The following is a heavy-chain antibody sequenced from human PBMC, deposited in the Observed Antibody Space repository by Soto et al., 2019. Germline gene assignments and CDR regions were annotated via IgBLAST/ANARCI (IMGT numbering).Heavy chain of an antibody. CDR3: ARGSWIPIYY. J-gene: IGHJ4*02. CDR2: IYYSGST. CDR1: GGSIGSYY. D-gene: IGHD3-10*01. Sequence: QVQLQESGPGLVKPSETLSLTCSVSGGSIGSYYWSWIRQPPGKGLEWIGYIYYSGSTNYNPSLKSRFTIAVVTSKHQFSLKLRSVTAAHTVVYYCARGSWIPIYYWGEVTLVTVSS. V-gene: IGHV4-59*08.